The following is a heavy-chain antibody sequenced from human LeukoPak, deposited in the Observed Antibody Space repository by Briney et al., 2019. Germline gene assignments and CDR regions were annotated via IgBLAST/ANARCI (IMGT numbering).Heavy chain of an antibody. D-gene: IGHD2-21*02. CDR2: IGVGGTAI. CDR3: AREERNCGGDCYQH. Sequence: GGSLRLSCAASGFTLSSYEMNWVRQAPGKGLEWVSYIGVGGTAIYYADSVKGRFTISRDNAKNSLYLQMNSLRAEDTALYYCAREERNCGGDCYQHWGQGTLVTVSS. J-gene: IGHJ4*02. CDR1: GFTLSSYE. V-gene: IGHV3-48*03.